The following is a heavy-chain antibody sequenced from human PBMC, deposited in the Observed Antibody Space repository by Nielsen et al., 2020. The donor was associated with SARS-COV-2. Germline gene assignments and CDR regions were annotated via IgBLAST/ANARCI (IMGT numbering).Heavy chain of an antibody. D-gene: IGHD5-24*01. CDR1: GGSISSSSYY. J-gene: IGHJ3*02. CDR2: IYYSGST. CDR3: ATITRDAFDI. V-gene: IGHV4-39*01. Sequence: SETLSLTCTVSGGSISSSSYYWGWIRQPPGKGLEWIGSIYYSGSTYYNPSLKSRVTISVGTSKNQFSLKLSSVTAADTAVYYCATITRDAFDIWGQGTMVTVSS.